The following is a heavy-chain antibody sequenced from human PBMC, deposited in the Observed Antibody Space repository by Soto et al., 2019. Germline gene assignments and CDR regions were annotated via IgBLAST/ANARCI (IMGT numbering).Heavy chain of an antibody. CDR3: ARARGHQLLPNFDY. V-gene: IGHV4-34*01. CDR1: GGKFRDLG. CDR2: INHSGST. J-gene: IGHJ4*02. Sequence: PSVTLPLTYTVYGGKFRDLGWSWIRKTPGKGLEWIGEINHSGSTNYNPSLKSRVTISVDTSKNQFSLKLSSVTAEDTALYYCARARGHQLLPNFDYWGQGTLVTVSS. D-gene: IGHD2-2*01.